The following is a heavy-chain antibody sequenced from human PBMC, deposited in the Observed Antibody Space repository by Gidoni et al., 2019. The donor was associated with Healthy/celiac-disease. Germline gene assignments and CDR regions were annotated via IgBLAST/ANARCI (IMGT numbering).Heavy chain of an antibody. CDR2: IYYSGST. CDR3: ARAPPPPGFWSGYYYYYGMDV. CDR1: GGSISSGGYY. V-gene: IGHV4-31*03. D-gene: IGHD3-3*01. J-gene: IGHJ6*02. Sequence: QVQLQESGPGLVKPSQTLSLTCTVSGGSISSGGYYWSWIRQHPGKGLEWIGYIYYSGSTYYNPSLKSRVTISVDTSKNHFSLKLSSVTAADTAVYYCARAPPPPGFWSGYYYYYGMDVWGQGTTVTVSS.